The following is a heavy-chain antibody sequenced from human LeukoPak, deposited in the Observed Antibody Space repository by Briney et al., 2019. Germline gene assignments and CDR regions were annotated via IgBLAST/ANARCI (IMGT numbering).Heavy chain of an antibody. CDR3: ARGGVRADY. Sequence: SETLSLTCTVSGGSLSGYYWSWIRQPPGKGLEWMGYIYYSGNTNYNPSLKSRVTISVDTSKNQFSLKGSSVTAADTAVYYCARGGVRADYWGQGTLVTVSS. D-gene: IGHD4-17*01. J-gene: IGHJ4*02. CDR2: IYYSGNT. CDR1: GGSLSGYY. V-gene: IGHV4-59*01.